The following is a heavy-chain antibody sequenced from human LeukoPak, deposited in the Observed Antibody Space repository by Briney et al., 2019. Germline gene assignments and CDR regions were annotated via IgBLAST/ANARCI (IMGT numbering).Heavy chain of an antibody. J-gene: IGHJ4*02. D-gene: IGHD2-2*01. CDR2: IYYSGST. CDR1: GGSISSSSYS. V-gene: IGHV4-39*07. Sequence: SETLSLTCTVSGGSISSSSYSWGWIRQPPGKGLEWIGSIYYSGSTYYNPSLKSRVTISVDTSKNQFSLKLSSVTAADTAVYYCARSFVVVPAALGAFFDYWGQGTLVTVSS. CDR3: ARSFVVVPAALGAFFDY.